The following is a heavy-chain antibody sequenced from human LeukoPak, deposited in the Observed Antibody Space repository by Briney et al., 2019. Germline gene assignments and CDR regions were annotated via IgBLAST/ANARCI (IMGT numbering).Heavy chain of an antibody. Sequence: GGSLRLSCAASGFTFSGYGMNWVRQAPGKGLGWVVIISYDGNNKYYADSVKGRFTISRDNSKNTLSLQVSSLRTEDTAVYYCAKDRYSYAFEYSDSWGQGTLVTVSS. J-gene: IGHJ4*02. V-gene: IGHV3-30*18. CDR1: GFTFSGYG. CDR2: ISYDGNNK. D-gene: IGHD5-18*01. CDR3: AKDRYSYAFEYSDS.